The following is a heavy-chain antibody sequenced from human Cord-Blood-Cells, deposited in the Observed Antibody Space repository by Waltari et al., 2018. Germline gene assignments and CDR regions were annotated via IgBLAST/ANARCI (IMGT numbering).Heavy chain of an antibody. Sequence: QVQLVESGGDVVQPGRSLRLSCAASGFTFSSYGMHWVRQAPGKGLEWVAVIWYDGSNKYYVDSVKGRFTISRDNSKNTLYLQMNSLRAEDTAVYYCARELDWGSAWYFDLWGRGTLVTVSS. D-gene: IGHD7-27*01. CDR2: IWYDGSNK. CDR1: GFTFSSYG. CDR3: ARELDWGSAWYFDL. J-gene: IGHJ2*01. V-gene: IGHV3-33*01.